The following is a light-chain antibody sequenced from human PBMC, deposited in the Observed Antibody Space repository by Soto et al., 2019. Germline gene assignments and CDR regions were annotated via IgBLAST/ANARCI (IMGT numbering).Light chain of an antibody. CDR1: QSISSSH. CDR2: GTS. Sequence: EIVLTQSPGTLSLPPGARATLSCRASQSISSSHFAWYQHKPGQAPRLLIYGTSSRATGISDRFSGSGSGTDFTLTIRRLEPEDFAVYYCQQYGNSPWTFGQGTKVEIE. J-gene: IGKJ1*01. CDR3: QQYGNSPWT. V-gene: IGKV3-20*01.